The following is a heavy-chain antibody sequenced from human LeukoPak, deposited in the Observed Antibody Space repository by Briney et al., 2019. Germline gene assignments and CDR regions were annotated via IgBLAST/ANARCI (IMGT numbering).Heavy chain of an antibody. CDR3: ARRAGIAAAGTGRDFDY. Sequence: PSETLSLTCADYGGSFSGYYWSWIRQPPGKGLEWIGEINHSGSTNYNPSLKSRVTISVDTSKNQFSLKLSSVTAADTAVYYCARRAGIAAAGTGRDFDYWGQGTLVTVSS. J-gene: IGHJ4*02. CDR1: GGSFSGYY. V-gene: IGHV4-34*01. D-gene: IGHD6-13*01. CDR2: INHSGST.